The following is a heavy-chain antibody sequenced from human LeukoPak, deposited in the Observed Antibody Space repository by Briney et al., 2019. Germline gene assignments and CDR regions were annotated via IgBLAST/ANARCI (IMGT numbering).Heavy chain of an antibody. V-gene: IGHV3-33*06. Sequence: AGGSLRLSCATSGFTFSHYRMHWVRQAPGKGLEWVAVIWSDGTNRYYGDPVKGRFTISRDNFQRTVYLQMDSLRAEDTAVYYCAKDARRGFDYSNSLDKWGQGTLVTVSS. J-gene: IGHJ4*02. CDR2: IWSDGTNR. D-gene: IGHD4-11*01. CDR3: AKDARRGFDYSNSLDK. CDR1: GFTFSHYR.